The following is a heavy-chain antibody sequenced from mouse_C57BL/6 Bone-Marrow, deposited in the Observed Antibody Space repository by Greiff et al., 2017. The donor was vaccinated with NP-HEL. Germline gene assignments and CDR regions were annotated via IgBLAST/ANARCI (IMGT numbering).Heavy chain of an antibody. CDR2: IHPNSGST. J-gene: IGHJ2*01. D-gene: IGHD1-1*01. V-gene: IGHV1-64*01. Sequence: VQLQQSGAELVKPGASVKLSCKASGYTFTSYWMHWVKQRPGQGLEWIGMIHPNSGSTNYNEKFKSKATLTVDKSSSTAYMQLSSLTSEDSAVYYCAKGFITTVVHFDYWGQGTTLTVSS. CDR1: GYTFTSYW. CDR3: AKGFITTVVHFDY.